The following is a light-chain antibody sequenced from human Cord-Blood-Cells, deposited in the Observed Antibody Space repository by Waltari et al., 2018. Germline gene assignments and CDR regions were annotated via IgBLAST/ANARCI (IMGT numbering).Light chain of an antibody. J-gene: IGKJ3*01. V-gene: IGKV4-1*01. CDR2: WAS. Sequence: DIVMTQSPDSLAVSLGERVTINCKSSQGVLYSSNNKNYLAWYQQKPGQPPKLIIYWASTRESGVPDRFSGSGSGTDFTLTISSLQAEDVAVYYCQQYYSTPFTFGPGTKVDIK. CDR1: QGVLYSSNNKNY. CDR3: QQYYSTPFT.